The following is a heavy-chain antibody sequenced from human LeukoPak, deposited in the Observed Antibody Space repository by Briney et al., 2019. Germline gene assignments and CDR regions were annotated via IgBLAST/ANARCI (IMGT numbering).Heavy chain of an antibody. V-gene: IGHV4-31*03. J-gene: IGHJ4*02. CDR2: IYYSGST. CDR1: GGSISSGGYY. D-gene: IGHD3-9*01. Sequence: SDTLSLTCTVSGGSISSGGYYWSWIRQHPGKDLEWIGYIYYSGSTYYNPSLKSRVTISVDTSKNQFALKLSSVTAADTAVYYCARLYFDSTYYFDYWGQGTLVTVSS. CDR3: ARLYFDSTYYFDY.